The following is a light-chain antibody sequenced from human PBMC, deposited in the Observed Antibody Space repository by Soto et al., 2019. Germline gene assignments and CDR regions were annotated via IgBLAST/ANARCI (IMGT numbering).Light chain of an antibody. V-gene: IGKV3-11*01. CDR1: QSVSSY. J-gene: IGKJ1*01. CDR3: QQRSNWPRT. Sequence: EIVLTQSPATLSLSPGERATLSCRASQSVSSYLAWYQQKPGQAPRLLIYDASNRATGIPARFSGSGSGTDFTLTISSRAPEEFAVYYCQQRSNWPRTFGQGTKVDIK. CDR2: DAS.